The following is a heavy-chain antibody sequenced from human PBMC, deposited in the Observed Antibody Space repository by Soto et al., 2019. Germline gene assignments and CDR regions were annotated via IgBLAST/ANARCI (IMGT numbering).Heavy chain of an antibody. CDR2: ISGSGGST. V-gene: IGHV3-23*01. Sequence: GGSLRLSCAASGFTFSSYAMSWVRQAPGKGLEWVSAISGSGGSTYYADSVKGRFTISRDNSKNTLYLQMNSLRAEDTAVYYCAKDVGSVDIVVVPAFDYWGQGTLVTVSS. CDR3: AKDVGSVDIVVVPAFDY. CDR1: GFTFSSYA. J-gene: IGHJ4*02. D-gene: IGHD2-2*01.